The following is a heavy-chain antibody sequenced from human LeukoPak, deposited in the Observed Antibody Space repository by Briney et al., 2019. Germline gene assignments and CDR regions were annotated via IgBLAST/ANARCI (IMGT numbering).Heavy chain of an antibody. J-gene: IGHJ4*02. CDR3: ATWGNIWCDN. CDR2: INPKSGGT. D-gene: IGHD6-13*01. V-gene: IGHV1-2*02. CDR1: GYGFTDYY. Sequence: ASVTVSFKGSGYGFTDYYMHRGRQAQGQGKEWMGWINPKSGGTNYSQKYEGRSTITRETTISTAYMELSGLRFDDTAVYYCATWGNIWCDNWGQGTLVSVSS.